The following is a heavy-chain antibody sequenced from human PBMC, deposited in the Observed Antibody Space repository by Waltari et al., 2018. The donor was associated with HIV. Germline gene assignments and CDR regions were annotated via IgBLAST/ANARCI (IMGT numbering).Heavy chain of an antibody. J-gene: IGHJ4*02. CDR3: ARAVQGYCSGGSCENYFDY. CDR2: IYYSGST. V-gene: IGHV4-39*01. Sequence: QLQLQVSGPGLVKPSATLSLTCTVPGGSISSSSYHRSWIRPPPGHGLEWIGSIYYSGSTYYNPSLKSRVTISVDTSKNQFSLKLSSVTAADTAVYYCARAVQGYCSGGSCENYFDYWGQGTLVTVSS. D-gene: IGHD2-15*01. CDR1: GGSISSSSYH.